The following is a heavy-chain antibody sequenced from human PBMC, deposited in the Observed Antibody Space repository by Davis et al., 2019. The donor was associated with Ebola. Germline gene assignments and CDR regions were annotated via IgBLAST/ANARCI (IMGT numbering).Heavy chain of an antibody. Sequence: ASVKVSCKASGYTFTSYGISWVRQAPGQGLEWMGWISAYNGNTNHAQKLQGRVTMTTDTSTSTAYMELRSLRSDDTAVYYCARDLEVIAAAGLVGYYYYGMDVWGQGTTVTVSS. CDR3: ARDLEVIAAAGLVGYYYYGMDV. CDR1: GYTFTSYG. CDR2: ISAYNGNT. D-gene: IGHD6-13*01. J-gene: IGHJ6*02. V-gene: IGHV1-18*01.